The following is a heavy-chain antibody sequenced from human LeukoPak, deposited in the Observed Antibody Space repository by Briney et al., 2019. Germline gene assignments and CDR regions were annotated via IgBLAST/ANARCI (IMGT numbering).Heavy chain of an antibody. Sequence: GGSLRLSCAASGFTFSSYWMSWVRQAPGKGLEWVANIKQDGSEKYYVDSVKGRFTISRDNAKNSLYLQMNSLRAEDTAVYYCAKEPNGWRRYYFDYWGQGTLVTVSS. CDR3: AKEPNGWRRYYFDY. CDR2: IKQDGSEK. V-gene: IGHV3-7*03. CDR1: GFTFSSYW. D-gene: IGHD2-21*02. J-gene: IGHJ4*02.